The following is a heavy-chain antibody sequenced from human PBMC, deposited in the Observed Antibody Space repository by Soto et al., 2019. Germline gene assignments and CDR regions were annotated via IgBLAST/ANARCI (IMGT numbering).Heavy chain of an antibody. CDR2: IWNDGSKQ. V-gene: IGHV3-33*01. Sequence: AGGSLRLSCVASGFTFSRYGMHWVRQAPGKGLEWVAVIWNDGSKQVYDDSVKGRFTISRDNSKNTLYLEMDSLRDEDTSVYYCARDDDYEANAIDLWGQGTLVTVS. CDR3: ARDDDYEANAIDL. D-gene: IGHD4-17*01. J-gene: IGHJ5*02. CDR1: GFTFSRYG.